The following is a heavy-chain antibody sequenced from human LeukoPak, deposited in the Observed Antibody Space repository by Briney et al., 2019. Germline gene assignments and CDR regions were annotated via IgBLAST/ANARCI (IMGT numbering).Heavy chain of an antibody. CDR2: INPNSGGT. CDR1: GYTFTGYY. D-gene: IGHD2-8*01. V-gene: IGHV1-2*02. J-gene: IGHJ4*02. CDR3: AADAVRGIFPLVPTN. Sequence: ASVKVSCKASGYTFTGYYMHWVRQAPGQGLEWMGWINPNSGGTNYAQKFQGRVTMTRDTSISTAYMELSSLRSEDTAVYYCAADAVRGIFPLVPTNWGQGTLVTVSS.